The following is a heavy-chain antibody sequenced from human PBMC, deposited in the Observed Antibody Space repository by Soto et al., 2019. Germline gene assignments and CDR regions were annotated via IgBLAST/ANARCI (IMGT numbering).Heavy chain of an antibody. Sequence: GRSLRLSCSASGFSISDYAMSWVRQAPGKGLEWVSSISDSGTKTFYADSVKGRFAISRDTSKNTVYMQMNNLRVEDTALYYCAKDGNRKDDYWGQGTVVTVSS. CDR2: ISDSGTKT. V-gene: IGHV3-23*01. CDR1: GFSISDYA. CDR3: AKDGNRKDDY. J-gene: IGHJ4*02.